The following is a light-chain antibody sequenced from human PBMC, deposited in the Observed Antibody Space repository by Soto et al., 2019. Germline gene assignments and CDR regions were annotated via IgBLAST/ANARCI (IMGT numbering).Light chain of an antibody. CDR2: EVS. CDR1: SSDVGGYNY. CDR3: SSYTSSSTYV. J-gene: IGLJ1*01. V-gene: IGLV2-14*01. Sequence: QSALTQPASVSGSPGQSITISCTGTSSDVGGYNYVSWYQQHPGKAPKLMIYEVSNRPSGDSNRFSGSKSGNTASLTISGLQAEDEADYYCSSYTSSSTYVFGTGTKLTVL.